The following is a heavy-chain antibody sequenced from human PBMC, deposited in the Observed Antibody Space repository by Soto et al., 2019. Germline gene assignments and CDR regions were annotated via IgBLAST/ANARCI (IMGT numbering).Heavy chain of an antibody. D-gene: IGHD4-4*01. CDR3: AGQPTVTTFGWFDP. V-gene: IGHV4-39*01. CDR1: GGSISSSSYY. CDR2: IYYSGST. J-gene: IGHJ5*02. Sequence: SETLSFTCTVSGGSISSSSYYWGWIRQPPGKGLEWIGSIYYSGSTYYNPSLKSRVTISVGTSKNQFSLKLSSVTAADTAVYYCAGQPTVTTFGWFDPWGQGTLVTVSS.